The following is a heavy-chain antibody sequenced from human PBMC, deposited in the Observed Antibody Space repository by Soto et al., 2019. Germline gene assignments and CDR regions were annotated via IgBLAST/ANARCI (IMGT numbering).Heavy chain of an antibody. Sequence: ASVKVSCKASGGTFSSYTISWVRQAPGQGLEWMGRIIPILGIANYAQKFQGRVTITTDKSTSTAYMELSSLRSEDTAGYYCARVGGLYGSGSYYNGPYMDVWGKGTTVTVSS. CDR2: IIPILGIA. V-gene: IGHV1-69*02. J-gene: IGHJ6*03. D-gene: IGHD3-10*01. CDR3: ARVGGLYGSGSYYNGPYMDV. CDR1: GGTFSSYT.